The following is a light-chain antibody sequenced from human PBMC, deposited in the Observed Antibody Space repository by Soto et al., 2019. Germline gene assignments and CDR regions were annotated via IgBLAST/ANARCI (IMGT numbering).Light chain of an antibody. J-gene: IGKJ5*01. CDR2: AAS. CDR3: QQSNRTPPT. V-gene: IGKV1-39*01. Sequence: DIQMTQSPSSQSASVGERVTITCRASQSISSYSKWYQQKPGKAPKLLIYAASSLQSRVPSRFSAGGHGTDFTPSISTLQPEDFAKYSCQQSNRTPPTFGQGTRLAIK. CDR1: QSISSY.